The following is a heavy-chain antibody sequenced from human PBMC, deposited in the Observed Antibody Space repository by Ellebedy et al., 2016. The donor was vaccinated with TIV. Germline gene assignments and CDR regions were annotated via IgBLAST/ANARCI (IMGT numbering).Heavy chain of an antibody. CDR3: AKAHDNGGNSNWYLDL. V-gene: IGHV3-9*01. J-gene: IGHJ2*01. CDR1: GFTFDDYA. CDR2: VSWNSDSI. D-gene: IGHD4-23*01. Sequence: SLKISCAASGFTFDDYAMYWVRQAPGKGLEWVSGVSWNSDSIGYADSVKGRFTISRDNAKNSLYLQMNSLRVEDTAVYYCAKAHDNGGNSNWYLDLWGRGTLVTVSS.